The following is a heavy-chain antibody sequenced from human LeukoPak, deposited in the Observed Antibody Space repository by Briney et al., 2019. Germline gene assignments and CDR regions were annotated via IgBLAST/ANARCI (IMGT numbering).Heavy chain of an antibody. CDR2: IIPIFGTA. D-gene: IGHD3-16*01. Sequence: ASVKVSCKASGGTFSSYAISWVRQAPGQGLEWMGRIIPIFGTANYEQKFQGRVTITTDESTSTAYMELSSLRSEDTAVYYCARGSITFGGVLGAFDIWGQGTMVTVSS. CDR3: ARGSITFGGVLGAFDI. J-gene: IGHJ3*02. V-gene: IGHV1-69*05. CDR1: GGTFSSYA.